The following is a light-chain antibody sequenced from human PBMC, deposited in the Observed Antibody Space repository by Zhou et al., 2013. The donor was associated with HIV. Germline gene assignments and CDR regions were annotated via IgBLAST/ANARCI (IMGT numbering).Light chain of an antibody. J-gene: IGKJ4*01. Sequence: DVQLTQTPSSLSASVGDRVTITCQASHGVAENFNWFQLKPGKPPQLLIYGGSYVETGVSPRFRGGGSGTNFSLTINSLQPEDAATYFCQHYHGFPLTFGGGTKVEIQ. V-gene: IGKV1-33*01. CDR2: GGS. CDR3: QHYHGFPLT. CDR1: HGVAEN.